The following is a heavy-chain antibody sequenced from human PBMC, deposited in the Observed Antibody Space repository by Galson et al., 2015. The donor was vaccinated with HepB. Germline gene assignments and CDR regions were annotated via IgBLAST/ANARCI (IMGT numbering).Heavy chain of an antibody. CDR1: GGTFSSYA. CDR3: ARRGPKIAAAGPIYYYGMDV. CDR2: IIPIFGTA. D-gene: IGHD6-13*01. Sequence: SVKVSCKASGGTFSSYAISWVRQAPGQGLEWMGGIIPIFGTANYAQKFQGRVTITADESTSTAYMELSSLRSEDTAVYYCARRGPKIAAAGPIYYYGMDVWGQGTTVTVSS. V-gene: IGHV1-69*13. J-gene: IGHJ6*02.